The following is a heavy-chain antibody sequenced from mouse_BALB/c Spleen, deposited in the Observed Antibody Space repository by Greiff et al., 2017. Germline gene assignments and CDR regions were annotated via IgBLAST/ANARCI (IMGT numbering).Heavy chain of an antibody. J-gene: IGHJ1*01. CDR1: GFTFSSYT. CDR3: ARPLLSNWDVWYFDV. V-gene: IGHV5-12-2*01. D-gene: IGHD4-1*01. CDR2: ISNGGGST. Sequence: EVMLVESGGGLVQPGGSLKLSCAASGFTFSSYTMSWVRQTPEKRLEWVAYISNGGGSTYYPDTVKGRFTISRDNAKNTLYLQMSSLKSEDTAMYYCARPLLSNWDVWYFDVWGAGTTVTVSS.